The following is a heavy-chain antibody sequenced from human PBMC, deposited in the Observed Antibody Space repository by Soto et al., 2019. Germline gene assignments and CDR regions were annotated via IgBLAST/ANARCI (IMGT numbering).Heavy chain of an antibody. V-gene: IGHV5-51*01. CDR2: IYPGDSDT. D-gene: IGHD6-13*01. Sequence: PGESLKISCKGSGYSFTSYWIGWVRQMPGKGLEWMGIIYPGDSDTRYSPSFQGQVTISADKSISTAYLQWSSLKASDTAMYYCARTPAAGKNYYGTDVGGQGPTVPAPS. CDR3: ARTPAAGKNYYGTDV. J-gene: IGHJ6*02. CDR1: GYSFTSYW.